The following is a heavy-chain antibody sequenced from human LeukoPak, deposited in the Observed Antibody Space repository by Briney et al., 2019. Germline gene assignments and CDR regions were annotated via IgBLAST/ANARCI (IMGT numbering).Heavy chain of an antibody. CDR2: ISGSGGST. J-gene: IGHJ4*02. Sequence: PGGSLRLSCAASGFTFSSYAMSWVRQAPGKGLEWVSAISGSGGSTYYADSVKGRFTIFRDNSKNTLYLQMNSLKAEDTAVYYCGKGLPSRLGPFMVRGVMADYWGQGTLVTVSS. D-gene: IGHD3-10*01. CDR3: GKGLPSRLGPFMVRGVMADY. V-gene: IGHV3-23*01. CDR1: GFTFSSYA.